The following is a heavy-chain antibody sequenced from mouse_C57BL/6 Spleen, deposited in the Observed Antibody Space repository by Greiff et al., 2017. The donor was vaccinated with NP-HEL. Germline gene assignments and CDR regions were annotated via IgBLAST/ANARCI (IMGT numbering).Heavy chain of an antibody. V-gene: IGHV1-53*01. CDR3: ARSRSLDGYYDDY. CDR2: INPSNGGT. D-gene: IGHD2-3*01. J-gene: IGHJ2*01. CDR1: GYTFTSYW. Sequence: VQLQQPGTELVKPGASVKLSCKASGYTFTSYWMHWVKQRPGQGLEWIGNINPSNGGTNYNEKFKSKATLTVDKSSSTAYMQLSSLTSEDSAVYYCARSRSLDGYYDDYWGQGTTLTVSS.